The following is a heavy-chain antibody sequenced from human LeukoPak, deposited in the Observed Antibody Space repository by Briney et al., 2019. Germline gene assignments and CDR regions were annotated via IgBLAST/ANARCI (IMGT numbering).Heavy chain of an antibody. Sequence: GGSLRLSCAASGFTFNTYTMNWVRQAPGKGLEWVSYISGSSGIIDYADSVRGRFTISRDNAKNSLYLQMNSLRAEDTAVYYCAKAPPYKKYFDYWGQGTLVTVSS. CDR1: GFTFNTYT. CDR2: ISGSSGII. J-gene: IGHJ4*02. V-gene: IGHV3-48*01. CDR3: AKAPPYKKYFDY. D-gene: IGHD1-1*01.